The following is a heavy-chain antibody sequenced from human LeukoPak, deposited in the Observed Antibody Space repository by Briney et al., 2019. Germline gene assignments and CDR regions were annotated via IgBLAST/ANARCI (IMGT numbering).Heavy chain of an antibody. D-gene: IGHD6-19*01. Sequence: GGSLRLSCAASGLIFSNYGMHWVRQAPGKGLEWVTFIQYDGISKYYADSVKGRFTISRDNSKNTLYLQMNSLRPVDTTVYYWVEEAGSVAGRFDHWGQGNMVTVSS. CDR2: IQYDGISK. CDR3: VEEAGSVAGRFDH. J-gene: IGHJ4*02. CDR1: GLIFSNYG. V-gene: IGHV3-30*02.